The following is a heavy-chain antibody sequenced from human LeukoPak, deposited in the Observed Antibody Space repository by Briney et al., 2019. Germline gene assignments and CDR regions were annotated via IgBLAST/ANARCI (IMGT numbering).Heavy chain of an antibody. Sequence: SETLSLTCAVSGGSISSSNWWSWVRQPPGKGLEWIGEIYHSGSTNYNPSLKSRVTISVDKSKNQFSLKLSSVTAADTAVYYCARRGVITSRSNWFDPWGQGTLVTVSS. J-gene: IGHJ5*02. CDR3: ARRGVITSRSNWFDP. CDR1: GGSISSSNW. V-gene: IGHV4-4*02. CDR2: IYHSGST. D-gene: IGHD3-22*01.